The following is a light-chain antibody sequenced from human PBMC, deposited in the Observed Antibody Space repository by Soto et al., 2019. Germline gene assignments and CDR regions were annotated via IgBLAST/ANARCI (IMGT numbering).Light chain of an antibody. CDR2: GAS. J-gene: IGKJ2*01. CDR1: QSIRSNY. CDR3: QQYNNWYT. Sequence: EIVLTQSPGTLSLSPGEGATLSCRASQSIRSNYLAWYQQKPGLAPRLLIYGASSRATGIPDRFSGGGSGTDFTLTISRLEPEDFALYYCQQYNNWYTFGQGTKLEIK. V-gene: IGKV3-20*01.